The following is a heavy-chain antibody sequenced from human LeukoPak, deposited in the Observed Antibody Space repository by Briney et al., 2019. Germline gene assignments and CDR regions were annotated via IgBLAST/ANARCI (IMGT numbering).Heavy chain of an antibody. CDR1: GGTFSSYA. CDR2: VIPIFGTA. J-gene: IGHJ4*02. Sequence: GASVKVSCKASGGTFSSYAISWVRQAPGQGLEWMGGVIPIFGTANYAQKFQGRVTITADESTSTAYMELSSLRSEDTAVYYCARGLEARVVVTALDYWGQGTLVTVSS. CDR3: ARGLEARVVVTALDY. D-gene: IGHD2-21*02. V-gene: IGHV1-69*01.